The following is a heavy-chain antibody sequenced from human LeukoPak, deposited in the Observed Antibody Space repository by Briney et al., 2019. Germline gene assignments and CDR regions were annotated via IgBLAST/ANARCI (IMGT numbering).Heavy chain of an antibody. J-gene: IGHJ6*03. CDR1: VYTLTELS. CDR3: ATVLNYDYVWGSYRSSWTMDV. V-gene: IGHV1-24*01. D-gene: IGHD3-16*02. CDR2: FAPEDGET. Sequence: ASVKVSCTVSVYTLTELSMHWVRQAPGKGLERMGGFAPEDGETIYTQKYQGRVTMTEDTSTDTAYMELSSLRSEDTAVYYCATVLNYDYVWGSYRSSWTMDVWGKGTTVTISS.